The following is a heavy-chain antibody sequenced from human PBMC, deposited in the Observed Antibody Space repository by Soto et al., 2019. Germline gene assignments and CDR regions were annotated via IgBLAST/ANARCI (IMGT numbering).Heavy chain of an antibody. CDR1: GGSIRTGTYY. CDR3: VADLACCGGDCHSGPGNWFGP. V-gene: IGHV4-39*01. D-gene: IGHD2-21*02. CDR2: VYYSGST. J-gene: IGHJ5*02. Sequence: QLQLQESGPGLVKPSETLSLTCTVSGGSIRTGTYYWDWIRQTPGKGLEWIGSVYYSGSTEYNPSLTSLITLSVDTSKNQFSLKLNSVTAADTAVYYCVADLACCGGDCHSGPGNWFGPWGQGSLVTVSS.